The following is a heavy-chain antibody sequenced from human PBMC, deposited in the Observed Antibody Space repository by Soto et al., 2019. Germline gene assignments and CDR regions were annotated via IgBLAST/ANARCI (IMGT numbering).Heavy chain of an antibody. CDR1: GFSLSSSGEG. CDR3: THRRCSGGSCYNVFDF. Sequence: QITLKESGPPLVQPTQTLTLTCSFSGFSLSSSGEGVGWIRQPPGKALEWLALIYWSDDKRYSPSLKNRLTITGDTSKNQVVLTMTSLDPVDTATYYCTHRRCSGGSCYNVFDFWGQGAMVTVSS. V-gene: IGHV2-5*01. J-gene: IGHJ3*01. D-gene: IGHD2-15*01. CDR2: IYWSDDK.